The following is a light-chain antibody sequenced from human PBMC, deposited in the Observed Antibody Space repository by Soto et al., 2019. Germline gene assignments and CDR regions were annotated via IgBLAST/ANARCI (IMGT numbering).Light chain of an antibody. J-gene: IGLJ2*01. Sequence: QSALTQPPSASGSPGQSVTISCTGTSSDVGGYKYVSWYQQHPGKTPKLMIYEVSKRPSGVPDRFSGSKSGNTASLTVSGLQAEDEADYYCSSYAGSILIFGGGPKLTVL. CDR2: EVS. CDR1: SSDVGGYKY. V-gene: IGLV2-8*01. CDR3: SSYAGSILI.